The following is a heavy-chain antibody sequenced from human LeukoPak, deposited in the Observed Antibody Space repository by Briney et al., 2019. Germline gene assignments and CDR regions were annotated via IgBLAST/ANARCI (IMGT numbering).Heavy chain of an antibody. V-gene: IGHV3-7*03. J-gene: IGHJ4*02. Sequence: GGSLRLSCAASGFTFSTSWMSWVRQVPGKGLEWVANIKKDGSETYYVDSVKGRFTISRDNAKNSLYLQMNSLRAEDTAMYYCARGKYSGTTYYFDFWGKGPLFTFSS. CDR1: GFTFSTSW. CDR3: ARGKYSGTTYYFDF. CDR2: IKKDGSET. D-gene: IGHD5-12*01.